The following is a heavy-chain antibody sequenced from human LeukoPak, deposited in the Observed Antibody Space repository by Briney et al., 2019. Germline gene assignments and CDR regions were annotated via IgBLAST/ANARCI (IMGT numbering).Heavy chain of an antibody. Sequence: ASVKVSCKASGYXFTRYYIHWVRQAPGQGLEWMGIINPSGGSTSYAQKFQGRVTMTRDTSTSTVYMELSSLRSEDTAVYYCARVYGSGSYIEHYFDYWGQGTLVTVSS. V-gene: IGHV1-46*01. CDR2: INPSGGST. D-gene: IGHD3-10*01. J-gene: IGHJ4*02. CDR3: ARVYGSGSYIEHYFDY. CDR1: GYXFTRYY.